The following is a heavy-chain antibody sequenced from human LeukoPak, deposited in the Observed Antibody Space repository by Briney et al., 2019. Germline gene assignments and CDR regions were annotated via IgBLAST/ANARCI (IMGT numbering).Heavy chain of an antibody. Sequence: GGSLRLSCAASGFTFSSYEMNWVRQAPGKGLEWVSYISSSGSTIYYADSVKGRFTISRDNSKNTLYLQMNSLRAEDTAVYYCARGSVTTNYYNYYMDVWGKGTTVTVSS. CDR1: GFTFSSYE. CDR3: ARGSVTTNYYNYYMDV. CDR2: ISSSGSTI. J-gene: IGHJ6*03. D-gene: IGHD4-11*01. V-gene: IGHV3-48*03.